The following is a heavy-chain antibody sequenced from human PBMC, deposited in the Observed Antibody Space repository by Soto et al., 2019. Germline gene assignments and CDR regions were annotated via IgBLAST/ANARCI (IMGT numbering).Heavy chain of an antibody. D-gene: IGHD3-22*01. CDR1: GGTFSRHA. Sequence: QVQLVQSGAEVRKPGSSVKVSCKASGGTFSRHAISWVRQAPGQGLEWMDGISPTFGTANHAQKFQGRVTIIADESTSTVYMELSSLRSEDTAMYYCARGWGYDSNDYYYAYWGQGTLVIVSS. CDR3: ARGWGYDSNDYYYAY. CDR2: ISPTFGTA. V-gene: IGHV1-69*01. J-gene: IGHJ4*02.